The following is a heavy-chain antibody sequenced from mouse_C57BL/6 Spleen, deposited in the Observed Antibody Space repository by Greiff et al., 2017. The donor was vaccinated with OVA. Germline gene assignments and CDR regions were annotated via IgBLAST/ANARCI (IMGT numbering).Heavy chain of an antibody. CDR2: INPGSGGT. J-gene: IGHJ4*01. V-gene: IGHV1-54*01. CDR1: GYTFTSYT. CDR3: ARERAMDY. Sequence: VQLQQSGAELARPGASVKMSCKASGYTFTSYTMHWVKQRPGQGLEWIGVINPGSGGTNYNEKFKGKATLTADKSSSTAYMQLSSLTSEDSAVYFCARERAMDYWGQGTSVTVSS.